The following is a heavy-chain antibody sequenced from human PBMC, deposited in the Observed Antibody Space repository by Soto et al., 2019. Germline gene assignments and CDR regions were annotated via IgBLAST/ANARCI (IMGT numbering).Heavy chain of an antibody. CDR2: IYHSGST. V-gene: IGHV4-30-4*01. CDR3: ASVGSCGDMLRGATAYYYYGMDV. J-gene: IGHJ6*02. D-gene: IGHD3-10*01. Sequence: SETLSLTCTVSGGSISSGDYYWSWIRQPPGKGLEWIGDIYHSGSTYYNPSLKSRVTISVDTSKNQFSLKLSSVTAADTAVYYCASVGSCGDMLRGATAYYYYGMDVWGQGTTVPVSS. CDR1: GGSISSGDYY.